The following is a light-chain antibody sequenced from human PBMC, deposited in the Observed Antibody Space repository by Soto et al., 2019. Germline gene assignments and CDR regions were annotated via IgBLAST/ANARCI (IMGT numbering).Light chain of an antibody. V-gene: IGKV3-11*01. CDR2: DTS. CDR3: QQRSNWPPIT. CDR1: QGIGDT. Sequence: EVVLTQSPATLSVSPGEGVTLSCRASQGIGDTLAWYQHKPGQTPRLLIYDTSARATGVPARFSGSGSGTDFTLTISSLEPEDFGVYYCQQRSNWPPITFGQGTRLEIK. J-gene: IGKJ5*01.